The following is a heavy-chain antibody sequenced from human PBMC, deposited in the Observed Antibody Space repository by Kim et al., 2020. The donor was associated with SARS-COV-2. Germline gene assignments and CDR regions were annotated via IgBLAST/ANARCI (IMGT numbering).Heavy chain of an antibody. V-gene: IGHV5-51*01. CDR3: AISFQVVAATLDY. J-gene: IGHJ4*02. CDR2: IYPGDSDT. Sequence: GESLKISCKGSGYSFTSYWIGWVRQMPGKGLEWMGIIYPGDSDTRYSPSFQGQVTISADKSISTAYLQWSSLKASDTAMYYCAISFQVVAATLDYWGQGTLVTVSS. D-gene: IGHD2-15*01. CDR1: GYSFTSYW.